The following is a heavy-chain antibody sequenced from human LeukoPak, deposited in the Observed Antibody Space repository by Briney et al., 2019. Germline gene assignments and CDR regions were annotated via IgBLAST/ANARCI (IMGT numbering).Heavy chain of an antibody. D-gene: IGHD2-21*02. CDR1: GFTFSSYA. Sequence: GGSLRLSCAASGFTFSSYAMSWVRQAPGKGLEWVSAISGSGGSTYYADSVKGRFTISRDNSKNTLYLQMNSLRAEDTAVYYCATRGVIVVVTAFRDYWGQGTLVTVSS. CDR3: ATRGVIVVVTAFRDY. J-gene: IGHJ4*02. CDR2: ISGSGGST. V-gene: IGHV3-23*01.